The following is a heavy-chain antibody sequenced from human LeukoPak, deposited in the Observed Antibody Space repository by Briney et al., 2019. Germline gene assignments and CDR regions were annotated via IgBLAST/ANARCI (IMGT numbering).Heavy chain of an antibody. CDR3: ARAGPIRGYSETDAFDI. CDR2: IYYSGST. CDR1: GGSISSYY. Sequence: SETLSLTCTVSGGSISSYYWSWIRQPPGKGLEWIGYIYYSGSTNYNPSLKSRVTISVDTSKNQFSLKLSSVTAADTAVYYCARAGPIRGYSETDAFDIWGQGTMVTVSS. D-gene: IGHD5-18*01. V-gene: IGHV4-59*12. J-gene: IGHJ3*02.